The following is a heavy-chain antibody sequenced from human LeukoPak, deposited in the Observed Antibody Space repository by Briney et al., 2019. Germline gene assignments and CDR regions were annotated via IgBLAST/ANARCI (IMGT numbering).Heavy chain of an antibody. D-gene: IGHD3-10*01. J-gene: IGHJ4*02. Sequence: SSETLSLTCTVSGGSISSYYWSWVRQPPGKGLEWIGYISYSGSTNYNPPLKSRVTMSVDTSKNQFSLKLSSVTAADTAVYYCASMLGSGSASYLFDFWGQGTQVTVSS. CDR2: ISYSGST. CDR3: ASMLGSGSASYLFDF. V-gene: IGHV4-59*01. CDR1: GGSISSYY.